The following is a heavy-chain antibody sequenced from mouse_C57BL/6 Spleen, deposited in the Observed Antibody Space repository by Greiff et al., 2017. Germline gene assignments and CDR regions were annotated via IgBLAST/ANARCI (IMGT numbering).Heavy chain of an antibody. D-gene: IGHD2-4*01. Sequence: EVKLMESGGGLVKPGGSLKLSCAASGFTFSDYGMHWVRQAPEKGLEWVAYISSGSSTIYYADTVKGRFTISRDNAKNTLFLQMTSLRSEDTAMYYCARKELYDYEFAYWGQGTLVTVSA. CDR2: ISSGSSTI. CDR3: ARKELYDYEFAY. V-gene: IGHV5-17*01. J-gene: IGHJ3*01. CDR1: GFTFSDYG.